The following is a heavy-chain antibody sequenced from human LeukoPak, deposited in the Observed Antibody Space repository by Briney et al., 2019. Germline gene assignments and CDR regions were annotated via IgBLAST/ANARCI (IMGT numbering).Heavy chain of an antibody. D-gene: IGHD6-13*01. CDR3: TSITPAGYLDY. CDR1: GFTFSNAW. CDR2: IKSNADGGTT. Sequence: GGSLRLSCAASGFTFSNAWMSWVRQAPGKGLEWVGRIKSNADGGTTDYAAPVKGRFTISRDDSKNTLYLQMNSLKIEDTAVYYCTSITPAGYLDYWGQGTLVTVSS. V-gene: IGHV3-15*01. J-gene: IGHJ4*02.